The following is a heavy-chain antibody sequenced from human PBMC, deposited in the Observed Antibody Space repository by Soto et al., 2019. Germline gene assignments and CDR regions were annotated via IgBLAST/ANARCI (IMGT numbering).Heavy chain of an antibody. CDR1: DASISHYY. CDR2: IYHNGNT. V-gene: IGHV4-59*01. J-gene: IGHJ4*02. CDR3: ASLDTGMGPFDY. Sequence: SETLSLTCSVTDASISHYYLSWIRQSPGKGLEWIGYIYHNGNTKYNPSLKSRVIISTDMSKNQFSLKLNSVTAADTAVYYCASLDTGMGPFDYWGPGILVTVSS. D-gene: IGHD5-18*01.